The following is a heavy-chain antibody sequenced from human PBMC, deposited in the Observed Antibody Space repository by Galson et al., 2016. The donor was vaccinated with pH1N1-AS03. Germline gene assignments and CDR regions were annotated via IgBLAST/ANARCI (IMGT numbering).Heavy chain of an antibody. D-gene: IGHD2/OR15-2a*01. J-gene: IGHJ4*02. Sequence: SVKVSCKASGGTFATFAVSWVRQARGQGLEWMGGIIPLSGTTNYAQKLQGRLTITADDSTGTASMELSSLTSDDTAVYYCARDRYRDTSTDFYESAYWGQGTLVTVSS. CDR3: ARDRYRDTSTDFYESAY. V-gene: IGHV1-69*13. CDR2: IIPLSGTT. CDR1: GGTFATFA.